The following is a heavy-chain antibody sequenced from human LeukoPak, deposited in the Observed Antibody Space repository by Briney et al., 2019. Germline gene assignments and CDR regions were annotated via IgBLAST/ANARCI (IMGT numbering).Heavy chain of an antibody. D-gene: IGHD2-2*01. CDR3: ARRPRLGYCSSTSCYRGYYYMDV. CDR2: INHSGST. J-gene: IGHJ6*03. V-gene: IGHV4-34*01. CDR1: GGSFSGYY. Sequence: SETLSLTCAVYGGSFSGYYWSWIRQPPGKGLEWIGEINHSGSTNYNPSLKSRVTISVDTSKNQFSLKLSSVTAADTAVYYCARRPRLGYCSSTSCYRGYYYMDVWGKGTTVTVSS.